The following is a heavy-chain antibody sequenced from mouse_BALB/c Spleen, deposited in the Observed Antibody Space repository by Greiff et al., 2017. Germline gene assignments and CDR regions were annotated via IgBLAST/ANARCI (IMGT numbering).Heavy chain of an antibody. Sequence: QVQLKQPGAELVKPGASVKLSCKASGYTFTSYWMHWVKQRPGQGLEWIGEINPSNGRTNYNEKFKSKATLTVDKSSSTAYMQLSSLTSEDSAVYYCATGYYAMDYWGQGTSVTVSS. CDR1: GYTFTSYW. J-gene: IGHJ4*01. CDR2: INPSNGRT. CDR3: ATGYYAMDY. V-gene: IGHV1S81*02.